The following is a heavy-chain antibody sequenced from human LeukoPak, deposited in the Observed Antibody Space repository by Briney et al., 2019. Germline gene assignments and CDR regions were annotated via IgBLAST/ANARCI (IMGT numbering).Heavy chain of an antibody. CDR2: ISGSGGST. Sequence: PGGSLRLSCEVSGFTVSNTYMSWVRQAPGKGLEWVSAISGSGGSTYYADSVKGRFTISRDNSKNTLYLQMNSLRAEDTAVYYCAKDRGVTTVKFHFDYWGQGTLVSVSS. CDR1: GFTVSNTY. V-gene: IGHV3-23*01. D-gene: IGHD4-17*01. CDR3: AKDRGVTTVKFHFDY. J-gene: IGHJ4*02.